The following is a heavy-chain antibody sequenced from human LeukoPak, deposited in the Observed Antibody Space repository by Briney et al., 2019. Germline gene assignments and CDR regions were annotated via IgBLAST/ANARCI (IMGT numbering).Heavy chain of an antibody. Sequence: GGSLRLSCAVSGFNFRDHWMDWVRQAPGKGLEWVGHIKNDGSETYYLDSLKGRFSISRGNTNNALYLQMNSLRVEDTAVYYCAKDNGWFHLAQWGQGALVTVSS. J-gene: IGHJ4*02. CDR1: GFNFRDHW. V-gene: IGHV3-7*03. D-gene: IGHD6-19*01. CDR3: AKDNGWFHLAQ. CDR2: IKNDGSET.